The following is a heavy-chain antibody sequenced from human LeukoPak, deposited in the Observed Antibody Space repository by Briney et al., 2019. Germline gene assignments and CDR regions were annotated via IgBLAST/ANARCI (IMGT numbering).Heavy chain of an antibody. J-gene: IGHJ3*02. CDR1: GFTFSSYA. D-gene: IGHD6-19*01. CDR3: ARERSGWYWAFDI. Sequence: GGSLRLSCAASGFTFSSYAMSWVRQAPGKGLEWVSVIYSGGSTYYADSVKGRFTISRDNSKNTLYLQMNSLRAEDTAVYYCARERSGWYWAFDIWGQGTMVTVSS. CDR2: IYSGGST. V-gene: IGHV3-66*01.